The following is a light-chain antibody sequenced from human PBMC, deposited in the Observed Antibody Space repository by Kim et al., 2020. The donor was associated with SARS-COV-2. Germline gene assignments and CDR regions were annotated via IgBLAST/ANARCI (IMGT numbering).Light chain of an antibody. CDR2: AAS. J-gene: IGKJ2*01. Sequence: DIQMTQSPASLSASVGDRVTIACRSSQTISNYLNWYQHKPGNAPKLLIYAASILQSGVPSRFSGSGSGTDFTLTISSLQPEDSATYFCQESYTSPRTFGQGTKLEIK. V-gene: IGKV1-39*01. CDR3: QESYTSPRT. CDR1: QTISNY.